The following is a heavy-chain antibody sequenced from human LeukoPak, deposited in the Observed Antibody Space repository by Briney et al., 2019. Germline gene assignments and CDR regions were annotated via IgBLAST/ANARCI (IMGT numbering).Heavy chain of an antibody. CDR2: ISSISSTI. J-gene: IGHJ4*02. CDR1: GFTFSSYS. D-gene: IGHD5-24*01. V-gene: IGHV3-48*04. CDR3: ARVRDGYNSRSFDY. Sequence: GGSLRLSCAASGFTFSSYSMNWVRQAPGKGLEWVSYISSISSTIYYADSVKVRFTISRDNAKNSLCLQMNSLRAEDTAVYYCARVRDGYNSRSFDYWGQGTLVTVSS.